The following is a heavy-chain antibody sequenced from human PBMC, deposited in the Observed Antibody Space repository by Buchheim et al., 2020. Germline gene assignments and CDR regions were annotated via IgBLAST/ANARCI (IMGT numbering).Heavy chain of an antibody. J-gene: IGHJ2*01. CDR3: ASSSAYCGGDCYYGDYWYFDL. CDR1: GFTFSDYY. V-gene: IGHV3-11*01. D-gene: IGHD2-21*02. Sequence: QVQLVESGGGLVKPGGSLRLSCAASGFTFSDYYMSWIRQAPGKGLEWVSYISSSGSTIYYADSVKGRFTIYRDNAKNSLYLQMNSLRAEDTAVYYCASSSAYCGGDCYYGDYWYFDLWGRGTL. CDR2: ISSSGSTI.